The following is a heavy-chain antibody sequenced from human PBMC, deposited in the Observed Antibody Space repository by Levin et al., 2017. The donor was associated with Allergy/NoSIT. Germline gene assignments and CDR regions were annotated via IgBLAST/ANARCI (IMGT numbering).Heavy chain of an antibody. Sequence: SQTLSLTCAVYGRSFSGYYWSWIRQPPGKGLEWIGEINHSGSTNYNPSLKSRVTISVDTSKNQFSLKLSSVTAADTAVYYCARGPYRTIYNWFDPWGQGTLVTVSS. CDR2: INHSGST. V-gene: IGHV4-34*01. J-gene: IGHJ5*02. CDR1: GRSFSGYY. D-gene: IGHD4-11*01. CDR3: ARGPYRTIYNWFDP.